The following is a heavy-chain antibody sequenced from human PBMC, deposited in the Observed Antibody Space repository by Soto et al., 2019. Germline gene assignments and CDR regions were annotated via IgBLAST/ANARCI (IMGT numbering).Heavy chain of an antibody. J-gene: IGHJ4*02. CDR1: GFTFSSYA. D-gene: IGHD1-26*01. Sequence: PGGSLRLSCAASGFTFSSYAMSWVRQAPGKGLEWVSAISGSGGSTYYADSVKGRFTISRDNSKNTLYLQMNSLRAEDTAVYYCANDQMNLLDEYYFDYWGQGTLVTVSS. V-gene: IGHV3-23*01. CDR2: ISGSGGST. CDR3: ANDQMNLLDEYYFDY.